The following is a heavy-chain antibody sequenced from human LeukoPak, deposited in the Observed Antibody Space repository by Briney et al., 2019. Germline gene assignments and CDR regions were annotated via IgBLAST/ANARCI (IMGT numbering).Heavy chain of an antibody. CDR3: ARRSRRTYYYGSGTLGHFDY. CDR2: INHSGST. V-gene: IGHV4-34*01. CDR1: GGSISNFY. J-gene: IGHJ4*02. Sequence: SETLSLTCTVSGGSISNFYWSWIRQPPGKGLEWIGEINHSGSTNYNPSLKSRVTISVDTSKNQFSLKLSSVTAADTAVYYCARRSRRTYYYGSGTLGHFDYWGQGTLVTVSS. D-gene: IGHD3-10*01.